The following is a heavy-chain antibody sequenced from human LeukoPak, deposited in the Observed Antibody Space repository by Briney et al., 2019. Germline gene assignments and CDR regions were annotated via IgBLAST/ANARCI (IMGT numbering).Heavy chain of an antibody. J-gene: IGHJ4*02. CDR1: GFTFSNAW. CDR3: ARDAAVRGGPFYH. CDR2: IYTSGGT. V-gene: IGHV4-4*07. Sequence: GSLRLSCAASGFTFSNAWRSWVRQPPGKGLKGFGRIYTSGGTNYNPSLKSRVTISVDTPKNRFSLKLSSVTAPDPPGYYLARDAAVRGGPFYHLGQGTLVTVSS. D-gene: IGHD3-10*01.